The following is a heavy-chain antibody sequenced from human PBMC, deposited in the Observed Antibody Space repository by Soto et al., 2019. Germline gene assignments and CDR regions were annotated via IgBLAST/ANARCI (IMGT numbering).Heavy chain of an antibody. CDR1: GYSFTSYW. CDR3: ARAGVPAASNYYYYGMDV. J-gene: IGHJ6*02. Sequence: GESLKISCKGSGYSFTSYWIGWVRQMPGKGLEWMGIIYPGDSDTRYSPSFQGQVTISADKSISTAYLQWSSLKASDTAMYYCARAGVPAASNYYYYGMDVWGQGTTVTVSS. CDR2: IYPGDSDT. D-gene: IGHD2-2*01. V-gene: IGHV5-51*01.